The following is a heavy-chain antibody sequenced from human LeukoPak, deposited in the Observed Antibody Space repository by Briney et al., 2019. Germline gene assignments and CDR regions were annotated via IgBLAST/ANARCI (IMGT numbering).Heavy chain of an antibody. J-gene: IGHJ6*02. V-gene: IGHV3-15*01. D-gene: IGHD2-2*01. CDR3: PTDNAPGMDV. CDR2: IRDKPDGGTT. Sequence: NPRRSLRLSCAASGFTFRNAWMSWVRQAPGERLEWVGLIRDKPDGGTTDYAAPVKGRFTISRDDSKSMLYLQMNSLKTEDTAVYYCPTDNAPGMDVWGQGTTVTVSS. CDR1: GFTFRNAW.